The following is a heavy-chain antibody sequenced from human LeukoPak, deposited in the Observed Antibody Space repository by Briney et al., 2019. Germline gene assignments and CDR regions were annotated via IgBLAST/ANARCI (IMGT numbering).Heavy chain of an antibody. CDR1: GSSISSYY. D-gene: IGHD6-6*01. Sequence: SETLSLTCTVSGSSISSYYWSWIWQPPGKGLEWIGYIYYSGSTNYNPSLKSRVTISVDTSKNQFSLKLSSVTAADTAVYYCARGVKIEYSSSSRNWFFDLWGRGTLVTVSS. V-gene: IGHV4-59*08. CDR3: ARGVKIEYSSSSRNWFFDL. CDR2: IYYSGST. J-gene: IGHJ2*01.